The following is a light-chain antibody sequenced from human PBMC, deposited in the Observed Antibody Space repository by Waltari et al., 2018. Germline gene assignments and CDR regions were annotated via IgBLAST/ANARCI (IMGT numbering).Light chain of an antibody. V-gene: IGLV2-14*01. CDR2: EVS. J-gene: IGLJ2*01. CDR1: RSDVGGYNF. CDR3: SSYTFTSTPVV. Sequence: QSALTQPASVSGSPGQSITISCTGTRSDVGGYNFVSWYQQHPGKAPKLIIYEVSNRPSGLSNRFSGSKSGNTASLTISGLQAEDEADYYCSSYTFTSTPVVFGGGTKVTVL.